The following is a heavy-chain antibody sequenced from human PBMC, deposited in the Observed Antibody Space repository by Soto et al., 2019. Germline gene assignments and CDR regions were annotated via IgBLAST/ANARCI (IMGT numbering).Heavy chain of an antibody. V-gene: IGHV3-49*04. CDR1: GFNFGDYA. J-gene: IGHJ5*02. CDR3: TRGEQLFDL. CDR2: IRAKVSGGAT. D-gene: IGHD1-1*01. Sequence: GGSLRLSCTVSGFNFGDYAMAWVRQSPGAGLEWLGFIRAKVSGGATQYAASLNGRFTISRDDSKSMSYLHMSSLMPEDTAVYFCTRGEQLFDLWGQGA.